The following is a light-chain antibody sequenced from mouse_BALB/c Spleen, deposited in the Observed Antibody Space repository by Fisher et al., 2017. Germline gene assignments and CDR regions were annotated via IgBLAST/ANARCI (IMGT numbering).Light chain of an antibody. CDR2: DTS. J-gene: IGKJ4*01. CDR1: SSVSY. V-gene: IGKV4-59*01. Sequence: IVLTQTPAIMSASPGEKVTMTCSASSSVSYMHWYQQKSSTSPKLWIYDTSKLASGVPARFSGSGSGTSYSLTISSMEAEDAATYYCQQWSSNPPTFGSGTKLEIK. CDR3: QQWSSNPPT.